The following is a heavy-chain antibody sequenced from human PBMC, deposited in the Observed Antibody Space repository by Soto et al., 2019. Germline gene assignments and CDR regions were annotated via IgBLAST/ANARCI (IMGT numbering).Heavy chain of an antibody. Sequence: QVQLVQSGAEVKKPGASVKVSCKASGYTFTSYDINWVRQATGQGLEWMGWMNPNSGNTGYAQKFQGRVTMTRNTPESTAYMELGSLRSEDTAVYYCSRGRAGTSWRLVTMVRGVRLYYFDYWGQGTLVTVSS. J-gene: IGHJ4*02. CDR1: GYTFTSYD. CDR2: MNPNSGNT. CDR3: SRGRAGTSWRLVTMVRGVRLYYFDY. D-gene: IGHD3-10*01. V-gene: IGHV1-8*01.